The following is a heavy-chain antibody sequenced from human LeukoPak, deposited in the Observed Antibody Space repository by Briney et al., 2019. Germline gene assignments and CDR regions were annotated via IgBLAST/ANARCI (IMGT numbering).Heavy chain of an antibody. Sequence: SVKVSCKASGGTFSSYAISWVRQAPGQGLEWMGGIIPIFGTANYAQKFQGRVTITADESTSTAYMELSSLRSEDTAVYYCSRPLVGATTLEFDYWGQGTLVTVSS. CDR2: IIPIFGTA. D-gene: IGHD1-26*01. J-gene: IGHJ4*02. CDR3: SRPLVGATTLEFDY. V-gene: IGHV1-69*13. CDR1: GGTFSSYA.